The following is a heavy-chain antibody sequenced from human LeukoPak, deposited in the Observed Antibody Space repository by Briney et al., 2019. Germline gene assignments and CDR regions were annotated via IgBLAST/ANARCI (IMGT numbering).Heavy chain of an antibody. CDR2: IKTKSEGGTT. CDR3: TTEFKELGSFFYFYYMDV. J-gene: IGHJ6*03. D-gene: IGHD3-10*01. V-gene: IGHV3-15*01. CDR1: GFTFSNAG. Sequence: GGSLRLSCTASGFTFSNAGMNWVRQAPGKGLEWVGRIKTKSEGGTTDYAAPAKGRFTISRDDSKNALFLQMDSLKSDDTAMYYCTTEFKELGSFFYFYYMDVWGTGTTVTVSS.